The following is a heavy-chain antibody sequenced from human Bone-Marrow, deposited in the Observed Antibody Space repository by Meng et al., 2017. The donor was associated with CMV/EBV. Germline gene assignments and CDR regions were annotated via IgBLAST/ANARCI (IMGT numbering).Heavy chain of an antibody. CDR3: ARDRYYDILTGYYTYYGMDV. V-gene: IGHV1-69*05. Sequence: SVKVSCKASGGTFSSYAISWVRQAPGQGLEWMGGIIPIFGTANYAQKFQGRVTITTDESTSTAYMELSSPRSEDTAVDYCARDRYYDILTGYYTYYGMDVWGQGTTVTVSS. J-gene: IGHJ6*02. CDR1: GGTFSSYA. CDR2: IIPIFGTA. D-gene: IGHD3-9*01.